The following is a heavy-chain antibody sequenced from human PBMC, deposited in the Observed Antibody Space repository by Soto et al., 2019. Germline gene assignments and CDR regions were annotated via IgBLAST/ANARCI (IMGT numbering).Heavy chain of an antibody. CDR1: GLTFANAR. J-gene: IGHJ4*01. V-gene: IGHV3-15*07. D-gene: IGHD3-10*01. CDR3: YHYDSGSSSTDF. Sequence: PGGSLRLSCAASGLTFANARMNWVRQAPGKGLEWVGRIKTRADGGTTDYAAPVKGRFTISRDDSESTLYLQMNSLKIEDTAVHSCYHYDSGSSSTDFWGRGTLVTVSP. CDR2: IKTRADGGTT.